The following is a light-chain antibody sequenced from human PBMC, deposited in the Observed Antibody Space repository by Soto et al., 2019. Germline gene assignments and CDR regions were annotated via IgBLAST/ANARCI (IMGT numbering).Light chain of an antibody. V-gene: IGKV1-5*03. CDR1: QSISNW. CDR2: KAS. J-gene: IGKJ5*01. Sequence: DIQMTQSPSTLSASVGDRVTITCRASQSISNWLAWYQQNPGKAPKLLIYKASSLESGVPSKFSGSGSGTEFTLTISSLQPDDFATYYCQQYNSYPITFGQGTRLEIK. CDR3: QQYNSYPIT.